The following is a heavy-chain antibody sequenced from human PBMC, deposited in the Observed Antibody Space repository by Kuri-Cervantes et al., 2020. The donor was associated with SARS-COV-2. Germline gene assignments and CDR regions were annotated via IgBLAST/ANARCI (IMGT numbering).Heavy chain of an antibody. CDR3: ARGDCSGGSCYGMDV. J-gene: IGHJ6*02. CDR1: GGSIGSYY. V-gene: IGHV4-59*01. CDR2: IYYSGST. D-gene: IGHD2-15*01. Sequence: SETLSLTCTVSGGSIGSYYWSWIRQPPGKGLEWIGYIYYSGSTNYNPSLKSRVTISVDTSKNQFSLKLSSVTAADTAVYYCARGDCSGGSCYGMDVWGQGTTVTVSS.